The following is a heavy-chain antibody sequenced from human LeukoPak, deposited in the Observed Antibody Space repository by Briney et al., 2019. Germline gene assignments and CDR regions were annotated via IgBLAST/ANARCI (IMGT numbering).Heavy chain of an antibody. CDR3: AREAVGATEAFDI. CDR1: GFTFSSYA. V-gene: IGHV3-30-3*01. D-gene: IGHD1-26*01. CDR2: ISYDGSNK. Sequence: GGSLRLSCAASGFTFSSYAMHWVRQAPGKGLEWVAVISYDGSNKYYADSVKGRFTISRDNSKNTLYLQMNSLRAEDTAVYYCAREAVGATEAFDIWGQGTMVTVSS. J-gene: IGHJ3*02.